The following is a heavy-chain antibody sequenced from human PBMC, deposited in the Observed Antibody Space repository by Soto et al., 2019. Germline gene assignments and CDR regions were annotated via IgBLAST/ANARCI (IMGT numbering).Heavy chain of an antibody. CDR2: IYYSGST. J-gene: IGHJ4*02. CDR3: VVYYDYVWGSYPSREYFDY. CDR1: GGSISSSSYY. V-gene: IGHV4-39*01. D-gene: IGHD3-16*01. Sequence: SETLSLTCTVSGGSISSSSYYWGWIRQPPGKGLEWIGSIYYSGSTYYNPSLKSRVTISVDTSKNQFSLKLSSVTAADTAVYYCVVYYDYVWGSYPSREYFDYWGQGTXVTVSS.